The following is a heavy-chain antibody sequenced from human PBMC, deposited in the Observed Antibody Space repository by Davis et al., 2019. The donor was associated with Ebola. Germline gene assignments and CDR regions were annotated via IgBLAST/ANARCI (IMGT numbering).Heavy chain of an antibody. CDR3: ARDQGTIYPYYFDY. J-gene: IGHJ4*02. D-gene: IGHD1-7*01. Sequence: ASVKVSCKASDYTFTNYGVSWVRQAPGQGLEWMGWISGYTGDTKYTQEFQGRVTITADKSTSTAYMELRSLRSDDTAVYYCARDQGTIYPYYFDYWGQGALVTVSS. V-gene: IGHV1-18*04. CDR2: ISGYTGDT. CDR1: DYTFTNYG.